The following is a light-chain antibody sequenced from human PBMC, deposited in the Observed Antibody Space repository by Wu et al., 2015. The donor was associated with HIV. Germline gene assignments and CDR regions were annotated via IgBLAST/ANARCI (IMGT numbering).Light chain of an antibody. J-gene: IGKJ5*01. Sequence: EIVLTQSPAALSISPGERATLSCRASRSVSGTLAWYQQKPGQALRLLIYDASNRATGVPARFSGSGSFTDFTLTISSLEPEDSAVHYCQQHSNWPLTFGHGTRLEIK. V-gene: IGKV3-11*01. CDR1: RSVSGT. CDR3: QQHSNWPLT. CDR2: DAS.